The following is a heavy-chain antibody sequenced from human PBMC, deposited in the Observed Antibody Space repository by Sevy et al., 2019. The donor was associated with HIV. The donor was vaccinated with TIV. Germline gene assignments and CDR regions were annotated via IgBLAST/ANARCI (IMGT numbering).Heavy chain of an antibody. D-gene: IGHD3-22*01. V-gene: IGHV3-7*01. CDR1: GFTFSSYW. CDR2: IKQDGSEK. J-gene: IGHJ4*02. CDR3: AREGSGSLWYYFDY. Sequence: GESLKISCAASGFTFSSYWMTWVRQAPGKGLEWEANIKQDGSEKYYVDSVKGRFTISRDNAKNSLYLQMNSLRAEDTAVYYCAREGSGSLWYYFDYWGQGTLVTVSS.